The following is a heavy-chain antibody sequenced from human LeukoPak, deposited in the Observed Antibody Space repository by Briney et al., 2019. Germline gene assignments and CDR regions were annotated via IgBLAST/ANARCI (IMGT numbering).Heavy chain of an antibody. Sequence: GGSLRLSCTASGFTFSSYAMSWVRQAPGKGLQWVSSISGSGGSTYYADSVKGQFTISRDNSKNTPYLQMNSLRAEDTALYYCAKFPYYYDSSGYYYPDAFDIWGQGTMVTVSS. D-gene: IGHD3-22*01. CDR3: AKFPYYYDSSGYYYPDAFDI. V-gene: IGHV3-23*01. CDR2: ISGSGGST. J-gene: IGHJ3*02. CDR1: GFTFSSYA.